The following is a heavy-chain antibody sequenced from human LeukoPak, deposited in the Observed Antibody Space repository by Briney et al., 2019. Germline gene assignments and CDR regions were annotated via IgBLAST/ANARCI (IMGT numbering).Heavy chain of an antibody. CDR3: ATTPAGIAAAVGGY. V-gene: IGHV1-8*01. CDR2: MNPNCGNT. J-gene: IGHJ4*02. D-gene: IGHD6-13*01. Sequence: ASVKVSCKASGYTFTSYDINWVRQATGQGLEWMGWMNPNCGNTGYAQKFKGRVTMTRNTSISTAYMELSSLRSEDAAVYYCATTPAGIAAAVGGYWGQGTLVTVSS. CDR1: GYTFTSYD.